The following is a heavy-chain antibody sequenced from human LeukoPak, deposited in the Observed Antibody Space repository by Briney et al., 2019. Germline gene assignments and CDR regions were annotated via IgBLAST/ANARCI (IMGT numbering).Heavy chain of an antibody. V-gene: IGHV4-59*01. CDR2: IYYSGST. J-gene: IGHJ4*02. CDR1: GGSISSYY. CDR3: ARAPDLWSAYYKYYFDY. D-gene: IGHD3-3*01. Sequence: SETLSLTCSVSGGSISSYYWSWIRQPPGKGLEWIGYIYYSGSTNFNPSLKSRVTMALDTSKNQFSLNLDSVTAADTAVYYCARAPDLWSAYYKYYFDYWGQGTLVTVSS.